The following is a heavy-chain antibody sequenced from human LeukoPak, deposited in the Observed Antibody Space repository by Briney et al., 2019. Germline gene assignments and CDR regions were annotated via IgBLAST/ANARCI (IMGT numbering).Heavy chain of an antibody. D-gene: IGHD2-21*02. J-gene: IGHJ3*01. V-gene: IGHV4-59*01. Sequence: SETLSLTCTVSGDSINSYFRTWIRQPPGKGLEWLGYIYSRGTTAYNPSLESRLTMSTDTSKNQFSLTLRSVTTADTAVYFCARVTRTHDAFDVWGQPIMVTVSS. CDR2: IYSRGTT. CDR3: ARVTRTHDAFDV. CDR1: GDSINSYF.